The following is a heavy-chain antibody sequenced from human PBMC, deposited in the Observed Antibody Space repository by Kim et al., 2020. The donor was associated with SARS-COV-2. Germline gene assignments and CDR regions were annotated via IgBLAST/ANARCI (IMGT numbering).Heavy chain of an antibody. CDR3: ARADYDYVWGSYRLAWFDP. J-gene: IGHJ5*02. D-gene: IGHD3-16*02. V-gene: IGHV4-34*01. Sequence: SRVTLSVDTSKNQYSLKLSSVTAADTAVYYCARADYDYVWGSYRLAWFDPWGQGTLVTVSS.